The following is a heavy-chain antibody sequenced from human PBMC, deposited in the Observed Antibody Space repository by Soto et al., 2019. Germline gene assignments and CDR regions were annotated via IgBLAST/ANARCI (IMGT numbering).Heavy chain of an antibody. CDR3: VTGWSGY. D-gene: IGHD2-15*01. CDR2: INSDGSST. V-gene: IGHV3-74*01. CDR1: GFSFSSSW. J-gene: IGHJ4*02. Sequence: GGSLRLSCVVSGFSFSSSWMHWVRQAPGKGLVWVSRINSDGSSTNYADSVKGRFTTSRDNAKNMLYLQMNSLRVEDTALYYCVTGWSGYWGQGTLVTVSS.